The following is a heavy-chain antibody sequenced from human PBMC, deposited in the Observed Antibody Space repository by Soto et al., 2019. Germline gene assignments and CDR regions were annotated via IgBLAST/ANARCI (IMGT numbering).Heavy chain of an antibody. J-gene: IGHJ6*02. D-gene: IGHD3-10*01. Sequence: QVQLVESGGGLVKPGGSLRLSCAASGLTFSDSYLNWIRHAPGKGLEWLAYISSSGSSIFYAGSVKGRFTISRDNAKNSLCLHRSSRRAEDTAMYYCARVRLGEWGYAMDVWGQGTTVTVSS. CDR3: ARVRLGEWGYAMDV. V-gene: IGHV3-11*01. CDR1: GLTFSDSY. CDR2: ISSSGSSI.